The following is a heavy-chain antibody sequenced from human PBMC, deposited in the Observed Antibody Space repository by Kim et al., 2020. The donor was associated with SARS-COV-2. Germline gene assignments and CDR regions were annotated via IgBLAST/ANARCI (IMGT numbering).Heavy chain of an antibody. J-gene: IGHJ5*02. CDR3: ARGGLNYYGSGWFDP. D-gene: IGHD3-10*01. Sequence: PSLKSRVTISVDTSKNQFSLKLSSVTAADTAVYYCARGGLNYYGSGWFDPWGQGTLVTVSS. V-gene: IGHV4-59*09.